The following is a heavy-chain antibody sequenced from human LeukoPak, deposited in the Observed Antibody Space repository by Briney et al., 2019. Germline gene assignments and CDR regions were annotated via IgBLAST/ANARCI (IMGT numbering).Heavy chain of an antibody. CDR2: ISYDGSNK. CDR1: GFTFSSYV. V-gene: IGHV3-30*18. Sequence: GGSLRLSCAASGFTFSSYVMHWVRQTTGKVLEWVAGISYDGSNKYYADSVKGRFTISRDNSKNTLYLQMNSLRAEDTAVYYCANLAGMEDYWGQGTLVTVSS. CDR3: ANLAGMEDY. D-gene: IGHD1-1*01. J-gene: IGHJ4*02.